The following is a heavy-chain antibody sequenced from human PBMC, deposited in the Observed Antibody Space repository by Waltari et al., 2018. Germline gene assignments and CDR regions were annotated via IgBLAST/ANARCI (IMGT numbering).Heavy chain of an antibody. CDR2: IYFSGST. D-gene: IGHD3-3*01. Sequence: QVQLQESGPGLVKPSETLSLTCTVSGGSISSFYWSWIRQPPGKGLEWIGYIYFSGSTNYNPSLKSRVTMSLDTSKNQFSLKLSSVTAADTAVYYCARGVGVIVMPYFDSWGQGTLVTVSS. CDR1: GGSISSFY. CDR3: ARGVGVIVMPYFDS. J-gene: IGHJ4*02. V-gene: IGHV4-59*01.